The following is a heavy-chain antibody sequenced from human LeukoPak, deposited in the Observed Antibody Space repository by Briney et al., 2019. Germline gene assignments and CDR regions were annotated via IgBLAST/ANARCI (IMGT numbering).Heavy chain of an antibody. Sequence: SETLSLTCAVYGASFSGYYWSWIRQPPGKGLEWIGEINHSGSTNYNPSLKSRVTISVDTSKNQFSLKLSSVTAADTAVYYCARGVGYCSGGSCYSPYFDYWGQGTLVTVSS. CDR2: INHSGST. D-gene: IGHD2-15*01. CDR1: GASFSGYY. J-gene: IGHJ4*02. V-gene: IGHV4-34*01. CDR3: ARGVGYCSGGSCYSPYFDY.